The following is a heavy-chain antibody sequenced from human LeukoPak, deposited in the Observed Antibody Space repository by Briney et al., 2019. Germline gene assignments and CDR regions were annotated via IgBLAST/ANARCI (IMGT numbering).Heavy chain of an antibody. D-gene: IGHD1-26*01. CDR1: GYTFSSHD. J-gene: IGHJ5*02. Sequence: ASVKVSCKASGYTFSSHDINWVRQASGQGLEWMGWMNANSGNTGYAQKFQGRVSMTRNTSISTTYMELSGLTSEDTAVYYCARAHSGSYGFDPWGQGTLVTVSS. CDR3: ARAHSGSYGFDP. V-gene: IGHV1-8*01. CDR2: MNANSGNT.